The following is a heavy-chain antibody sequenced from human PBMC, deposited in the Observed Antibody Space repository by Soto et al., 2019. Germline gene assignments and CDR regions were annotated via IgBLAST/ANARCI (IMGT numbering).Heavy chain of an antibody. J-gene: IGHJ4*02. CDR1: GGSISSSSYY. CDR2: IYYSGST. Sequence: SETLSLTCTVSGGSISSSSYYWGWIRQPPGKGLEWIGSIYYSGSTYYNPSLNSQVTISVDTYKNQFSLKLNFVTAADTAVYYCASIYVYYYDSSGYSFDYWGQGTLVTVSS. CDR3: ASIYVYYYDSSGYSFDY. D-gene: IGHD3-22*01. V-gene: IGHV4-39*01.